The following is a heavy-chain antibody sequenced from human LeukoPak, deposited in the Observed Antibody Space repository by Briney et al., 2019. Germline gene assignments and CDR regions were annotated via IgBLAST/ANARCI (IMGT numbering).Heavy chain of an antibody. CDR2: ISSSSSYI. CDR3: ARDTTFSGYFCD. CDR1: GFTFSSYS. J-gene: IGHJ4*02. D-gene: IGHD2/OR15-2a*01. Sequence: AGGSLRLSCAASGFTFSSYSMTWVRQAPGKGLEWVSSISSSSSYIYYADSVKCRFTISRDNAKNSLYLQMNSLRAEDTAVYYCARDTTFSGYFCDWGPGTLVT. V-gene: IGHV3-21*01.